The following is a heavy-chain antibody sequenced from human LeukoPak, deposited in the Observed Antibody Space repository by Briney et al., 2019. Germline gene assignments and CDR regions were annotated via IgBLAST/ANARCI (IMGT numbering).Heavy chain of an antibody. V-gene: IGHV4-31*03. J-gene: IGHJ3*02. CDR2: IYYSGST. CDR1: GGSISSGGYC. CDR3: AIPESSGYDAFDI. D-gene: IGHD3-22*01. Sequence: SQTLSLTCTVSGGSISSGGYCWIWLRQHPGKGLEWVGYIYYSGSTYYTPSLRSRVTIAVDTSKNQFSLKLSSVTAADTAVYYCAIPESSGYDAFDIWGQGTLVTVSS.